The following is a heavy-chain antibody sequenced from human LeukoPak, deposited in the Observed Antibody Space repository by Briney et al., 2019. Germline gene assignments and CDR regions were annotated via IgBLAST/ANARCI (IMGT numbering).Heavy chain of an antibody. Sequence: GTSVTVSCKASGGTFSIYAISWVRQAPGQGLEWMGGIIPIFGTANYEQKCQGRVTITAYESTSTAYMELSSLRSEDTAVYYCARVAGSERYCSNTSCYMRNVFDYWGQGTLVTVSS. CDR3: ARVAGSERYCSNTSCYMRNVFDY. D-gene: IGHD2-2*02. CDR1: GGTFSIYA. V-gene: IGHV1-69*13. J-gene: IGHJ4*02. CDR2: IIPIFGTA.